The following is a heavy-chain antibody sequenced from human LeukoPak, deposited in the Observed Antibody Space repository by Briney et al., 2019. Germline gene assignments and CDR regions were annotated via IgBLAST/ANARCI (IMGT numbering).Heavy chain of an antibody. J-gene: IGHJ4*02. CDR1: SGSITNYY. Sequence: SETLSLTCTVSSGSITNYYWSWIRQPPGKELEWIGYIYYSGNTNYDPSLQSRVTISVDTSKNQFSLSLSSVTAADTAVYYCARDIGLGIAAAGDYWGQGTLVTVSS. V-gene: IGHV4-59*01. D-gene: IGHD6-13*01. CDR2: IYYSGNT. CDR3: ARDIGLGIAAAGDY.